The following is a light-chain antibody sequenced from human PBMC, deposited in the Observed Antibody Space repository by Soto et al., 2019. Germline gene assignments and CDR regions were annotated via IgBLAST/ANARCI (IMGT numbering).Light chain of an antibody. Sequence: QPVLTQPASVSGYPGQSITISCTGTSSDVGSSNYVSWYQHYPGKVPKLLINKVSNRPSGVSNRFSGSKSAYTASLTISGLQAEDEADYFCTSSTTDSLYVFGTGTKVTVL. CDR1: SSDVGSSNY. CDR3: TSSTTDSLYV. CDR2: KVS. V-gene: IGLV2-14*01. J-gene: IGLJ1*01.